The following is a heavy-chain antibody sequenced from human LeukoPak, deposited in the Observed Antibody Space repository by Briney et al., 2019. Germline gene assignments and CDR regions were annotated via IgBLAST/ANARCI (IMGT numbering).Heavy chain of an antibody. V-gene: IGHV3-21*01. CDR3: ARVVTVTTPYGMDV. J-gene: IGHJ6*02. CDR2: ISSSSSYI. Sequence: GGSLRLSCAASGFTFSSCSMNWVRQAPGKGLEWVSSISSSSSYIYYADSVKGRFTISRDNAKNSLYLQMNSLRAEDTAVYYCARVVTVTTPYGMDVWGQGTTVTVSS. D-gene: IGHD4-17*01. CDR1: GFTFSSCS.